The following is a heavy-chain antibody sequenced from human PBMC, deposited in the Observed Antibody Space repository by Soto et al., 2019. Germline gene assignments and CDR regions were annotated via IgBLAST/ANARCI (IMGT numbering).Heavy chain of an antibody. V-gene: IGHV3-30*18. CDR3: AKLRIEYSSSSFDY. CDR1: GFTFSSYG. CDR2: ISYDGSNK. D-gene: IGHD6-6*01. Sequence: SLRLSCAASGFTFSSYGMHWVRQAPGKGLEWVAVISYDGSNKYYADSVKGRFTISRDNSKNTLYLQMNSLRAEDTAVYYCAKLRIEYSSSSFDYWGQGTLVTVSS. J-gene: IGHJ4*02.